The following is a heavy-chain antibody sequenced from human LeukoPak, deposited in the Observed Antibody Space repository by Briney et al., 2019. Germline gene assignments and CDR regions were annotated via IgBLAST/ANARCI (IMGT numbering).Heavy chain of an antibody. CDR1: GFTFSRYW. D-gene: IGHD1-1*01. J-gene: IGHJ4*02. CDR3: ESGGAAPGSFDY. V-gene: IGHV3-7*01. Sequence: PGGSLRLSCAASGFTFSRYWMSWMRQAPGKGLEWVANIKYDGYEEYYVDSVKGRFTISRDNAKNSLYLQLNSLRVEDTAVYYCESGGAAPGSFDYWGQGTLVTVSS. CDR2: IKYDGYEE.